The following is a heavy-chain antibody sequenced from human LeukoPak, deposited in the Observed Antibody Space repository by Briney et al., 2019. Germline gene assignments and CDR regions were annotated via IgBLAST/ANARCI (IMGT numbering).Heavy chain of an antibody. J-gene: IGHJ4*02. CDR2: ISGSGGST. D-gene: IGHD3-22*01. Sequence: GGSLRLSCAASGFTFSSYWMSWVRQAPGKGLVWVSAISGSGGSTYYADSVKGRFTISRDNSKNTLYLQMNSLRAEDTAVYYCAKKGYYDGSGYYMYYFDHWGQGTLVTVSS. CDR3: AKKGYYDGSGYYMYYFDH. V-gene: IGHV3-23*01. CDR1: GFTFSSYW.